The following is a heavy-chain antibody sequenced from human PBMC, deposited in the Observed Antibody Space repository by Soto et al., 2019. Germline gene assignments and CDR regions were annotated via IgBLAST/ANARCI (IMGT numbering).Heavy chain of an antibody. D-gene: IGHD6-19*01. J-gene: IGHJ4*02. CDR1: GGSISSSTYY. CDR3: AGNIAVAAFYFDY. Sequence: SETLSLTCTVSGGSISSSTYYWGWIRQPPGKGLEWIGTIDYSGSTYYNPSLKSRVTISEDTSKNQVSLKLGSVTAADTAVYYCAGNIAVAAFYFDYWGQGTLVTVSS. CDR2: IDYSGST. V-gene: IGHV4-39*01.